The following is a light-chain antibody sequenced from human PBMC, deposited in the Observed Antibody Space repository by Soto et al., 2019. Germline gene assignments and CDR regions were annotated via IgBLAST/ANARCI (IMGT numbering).Light chain of an antibody. CDR1: QSVSSNY. CDR3: QQYGSSPIT. Sequence: ETVLTQAPSTLSLSPGERYTLSCRASQSVSSNYLAWYQQKHGQAHRXXIYGASSRATGIPDRFSGSGSGTDLTLTISRLEPEDFEVYYCQQYGSSPITFGQGTRLDIK. V-gene: IGKV3-20*01. J-gene: IGKJ5*01. CDR2: GAS.